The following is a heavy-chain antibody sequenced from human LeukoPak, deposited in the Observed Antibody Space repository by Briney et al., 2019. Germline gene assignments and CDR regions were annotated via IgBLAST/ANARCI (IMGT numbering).Heavy chain of an antibody. CDR1: GGSFSGYY. CDR3: ASMKYSSSWFWFDY. CDR2: INHSGST. J-gene: IGHJ4*02. Sequence: SETLSLTCAVYGGSFSGYYWSWIRQPPGKGLEWIGEINHSGSTNYNPSLKSRVTMSVDTSKNQFSLKLGSVTAADTAVYYCASMKYSSSWFWFDYWGQGTLVTVSS. V-gene: IGHV4-34*01. D-gene: IGHD6-13*01.